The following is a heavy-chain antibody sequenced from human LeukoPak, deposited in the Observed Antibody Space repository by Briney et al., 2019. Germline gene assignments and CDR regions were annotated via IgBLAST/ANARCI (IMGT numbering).Heavy chain of an antibody. V-gene: IGHV3-30*04. J-gene: IGHJ4*02. CDR2: ISYDGSRK. CDR3: ARDHDGDYLDY. Sequence: GGSLRLSCAASGFTLRSHAMHWVRKVPGKGRDWVAVISYDGSRKYYADSVKGRFTISRDDSKNTLYLQMNSLTIEDTAVYYCARDHDGDYLDYWGQGTLVTVSS. CDR1: GFTLRSHA. D-gene: IGHD4-17*01.